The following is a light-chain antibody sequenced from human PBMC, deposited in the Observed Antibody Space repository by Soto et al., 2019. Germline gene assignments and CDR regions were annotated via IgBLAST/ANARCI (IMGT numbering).Light chain of an antibody. CDR3: QHYDGSPRT. V-gene: IGKV3-20*01. Sequence: ETVLTQSPGTVSLSPGERATLSCTTSQTVNSDYLAGYQQKPGQAPRLLIYGVFNRATGIPDRFSGSGSGTYITLTISRLEPEDSVFYYCQHYDGSPRTFGQGTNLEI. CDR2: GVF. CDR1: QTVNSDY. J-gene: IGKJ2*01.